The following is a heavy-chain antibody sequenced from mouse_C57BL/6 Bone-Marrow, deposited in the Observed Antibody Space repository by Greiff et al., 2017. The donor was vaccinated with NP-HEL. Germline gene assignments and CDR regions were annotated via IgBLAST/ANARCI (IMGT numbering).Heavy chain of an antibody. D-gene: IGHD1-1*01. Sequence: VQLQQSGAELVRPGASVKLSCTASGFNIKDDYMHWVKQRPEQGLEWIGCIDPENGDTEYASKFQGKATITADTSSNTAYLQLSSLTSEDTAVYYCTADYYGSSYGFDYWGQGTTLTVSS. CDR1: GFNIKDDY. CDR2: IDPENGDT. V-gene: IGHV14-4*01. CDR3: TADYYGSSYGFDY. J-gene: IGHJ2*01.